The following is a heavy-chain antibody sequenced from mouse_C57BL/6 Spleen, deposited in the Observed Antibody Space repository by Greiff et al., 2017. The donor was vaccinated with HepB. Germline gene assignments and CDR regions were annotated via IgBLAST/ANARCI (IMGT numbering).Heavy chain of an antibody. J-gene: IGHJ2*01. CDR2: IDPSDSET. CDR3: ARGGLRTPYYFDY. D-gene: IGHD2-4*01. V-gene: IGHV1-52*01. CDR1: GYTFTSYW. Sequence: QVQLQQPGAELVRPGSSVKLSCKASGYTFTSYWMHWVKQRPIQGLEWIGNIDPSDSETHYNQKFKDKATLTVEKSSSTAYMQLSSLTSEDSAVYYCARGGLRTPYYFDYWGQGTTLTVSS.